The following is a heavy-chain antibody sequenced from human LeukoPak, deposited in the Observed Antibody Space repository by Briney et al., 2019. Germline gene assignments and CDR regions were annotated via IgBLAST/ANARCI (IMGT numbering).Heavy chain of an antibody. CDR2: INTDNGGT. J-gene: IGHJ6*03. CDR3: ARDGTSYYYDSSGYSHYYSYYMDV. V-gene: IGHV1-2*06. CDR1: GYTFTGYF. Sequence: ASVKVSCKASGYTFTGYFIHWVRQAPGQGLKWVGRINTDNGGTNYAQKFQGRVTMTRDTSVTTAYMELSGLRSDDTAVYFCARDGTSYYYDSSGYSHYYSYYMDVWGKGTTITVSS. D-gene: IGHD3-22*01.